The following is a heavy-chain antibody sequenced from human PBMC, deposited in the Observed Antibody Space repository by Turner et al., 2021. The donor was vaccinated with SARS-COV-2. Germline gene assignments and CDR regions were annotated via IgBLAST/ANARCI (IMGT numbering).Heavy chain of an antibody. CDR1: GFTVSSNY. Sequence: EGPLVEHGGGLVKPGGSLRLSCAASGFTVSSNYMRWVRQGPGKGLEWVSVIYSGGSTYYADSVKGRITITRHNSKNTLYRQMNSLRAEDTAVYYCASSSGYSGSWYLKHWGQGTLVTVSS. CDR3: ASSSGYSGSWYLKH. V-gene: IGHV3-53*04. J-gene: IGHJ4*02. D-gene: IGHD6-13*01. CDR2: IYSGGST.